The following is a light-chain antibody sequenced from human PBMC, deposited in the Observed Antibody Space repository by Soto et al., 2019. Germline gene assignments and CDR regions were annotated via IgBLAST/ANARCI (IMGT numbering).Light chain of an antibody. J-gene: IGKJ1*01. Sequence: DIQMTQSPSTLSASVRDTVTVTCRASQSVSGCLAWYQQKPGEAPKLLIYDASALPRGVPSRFSGSGSGTTFTLTIACLQPADFCTSYCQQYEIFSWTFGPGAKVDMK. CDR1: QSVSGC. CDR2: DAS. V-gene: IGKV1-5*01. CDR3: QQYEIFSWT.